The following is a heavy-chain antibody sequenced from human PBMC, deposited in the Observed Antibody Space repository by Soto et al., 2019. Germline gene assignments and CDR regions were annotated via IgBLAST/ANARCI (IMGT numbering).Heavy chain of an antibody. CDR1: GFTFSSYA. J-gene: IGHJ3*02. V-gene: IGHV3-23*01. D-gene: IGHD3-3*01. Sequence: GGSLRLSCAASGFTFSSYAMSWVRQAPGKGLEWVSAISGSGGSTYYADSVKGRSTISRDNSKNTLYLQMNSLRAEDTAVYYCAKELRFLEWLWDDAFDIWGQGTMVTVSS. CDR2: ISGSGGST. CDR3: AKELRFLEWLWDDAFDI.